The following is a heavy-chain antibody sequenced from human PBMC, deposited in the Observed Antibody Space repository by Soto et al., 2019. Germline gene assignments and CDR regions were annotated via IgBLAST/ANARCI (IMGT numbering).Heavy chain of an antibody. V-gene: IGHV4-4*02. CDR2: IYHSGST. D-gene: IGHD3-3*01. J-gene: IGHJ5*02. CDR1: SGSISSSNW. CDR3: ARAPQAYSYDFWSGYYGWFDP. Sequence: QVQLQESGPGLVKPSGTLSLTCAVSSGSISSSNWWSWVRQPPGKGLEWIGEIYHSGSTNYNPSLKSRVTISVDKSKNQFSLKLSSVTAADTAVYYCARAPQAYSYDFWSGYYGWFDPWGQGTLVTVSS.